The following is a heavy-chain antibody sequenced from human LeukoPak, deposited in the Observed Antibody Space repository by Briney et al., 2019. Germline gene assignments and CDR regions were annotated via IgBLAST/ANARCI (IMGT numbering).Heavy chain of an antibody. V-gene: IGHV3-23*01. J-gene: IGHJ4*02. CDR1: GFTFSSYN. CDR3: AKDRERLQWPANYFDY. CDR2: ISGSGGST. Sequence: GGSLRLSCAASGFTFSSYNMNWVRQAPGKGLEWVSAISGSGGSTYYADSVKGRFTISRDNSKNTLYLQMNSLRAEDTAVYYCAKDRERLQWPANYFDYWGQGTLVTVSS. D-gene: IGHD6-19*01.